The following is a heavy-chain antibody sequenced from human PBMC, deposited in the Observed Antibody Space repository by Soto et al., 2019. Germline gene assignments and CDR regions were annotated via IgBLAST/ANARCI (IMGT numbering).Heavy chain of an antibody. CDR3: ASIRRADEGRMDV. CDR2: INPSGGST. CDR1: GYTFTSYY. V-gene: IGHV1-46*03. Sequence: QGQLVQSGAEVKKPGASVKVSCKASGYTFTSYYMHWVRQAPGQGLEWMGIINPSGGSTSYAEKFQGRVTMTSDTSTSTVYMDLSSLRSEDTAVYYCASIRRADEGRMDVWGQGTTVTVSS. D-gene: IGHD1-20*01. J-gene: IGHJ6*02.